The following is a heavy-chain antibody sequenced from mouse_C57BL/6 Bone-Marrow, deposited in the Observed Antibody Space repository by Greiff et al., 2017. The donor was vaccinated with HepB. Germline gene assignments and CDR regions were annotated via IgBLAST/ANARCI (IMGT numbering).Heavy chain of an antibody. CDR3: AGRQLRLRYAMDY. Sequence: QVQLKESGPELVKPGASVKISCKASGYAFSSSWMNWVKQRPGKGLEWIGRIYPGDGDTNYNGKFKGKATLTADKSSSTAYMQLSSLTSEDSAVYFCAGRQLRLRYAMDYWGQGTSVTVSS. D-gene: IGHD3-2*02. J-gene: IGHJ4*01. CDR2: IYPGDGDT. CDR1: GYAFSSSW. V-gene: IGHV1-82*01.